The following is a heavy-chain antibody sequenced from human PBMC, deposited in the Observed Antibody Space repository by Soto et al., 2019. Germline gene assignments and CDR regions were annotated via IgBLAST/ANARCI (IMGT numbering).Heavy chain of an antibody. CDR1: GDSVSSNSAA. D-gene: IGHD2-21*02. Sequence: SQTLSLTCAISGDSVSSNSAAWNWIRQSPSRGLEWLGRTYYRSKWYNDYAVSVKSRITINSDTSKNQFSLQLNSVTPEDTAVYYXARAQHDSSHYYYGMDVWGQGTTVTVSS. J-gene: IGHJ6*02. CDR2: TYYRSKWYN. V-gene: IGHV6-1*01. CDR3: ARAQHDSSHYYYGMDV.